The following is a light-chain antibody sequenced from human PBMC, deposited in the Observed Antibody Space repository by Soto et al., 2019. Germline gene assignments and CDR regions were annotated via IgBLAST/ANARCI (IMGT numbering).Light chain of an antibody. CDR1: QSLLHSNGDNY. CDR3: MQTLQTPWT. CDR2: LGS. V-gene: IGKV2-28*01. J-gene: IGKJ1*01. Sequence: DIVITQSPLSLPVTPGEPASISCRSSQSLLHSNGDNYFDWYLQKPGQSPQLLIYLGSNRASGVPDRFSGSGSGTDFTLKISRVEAEDVGIYYCMQTLQTPWTFGQGTKVDIK.